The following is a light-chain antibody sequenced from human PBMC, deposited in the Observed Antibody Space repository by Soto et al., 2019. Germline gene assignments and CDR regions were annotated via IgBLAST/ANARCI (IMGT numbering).Light chain of an antibody. CDR2: AAS. V-gene: IGKV3-20*01. CDR1: QNLGSGY. CDR3: QQYDTSPRT. Sequence: EIVLTQSPGTLSLPPGERATLSFRASQNLGSGYLAWYQQKPGQAPRILIYAASSRATGIPDRFSGSGSGTDFTLSISRLEPGDFAVYYCQQYDTSPRTFGQGTKVDIK. J-gene: IGKJ1*01.